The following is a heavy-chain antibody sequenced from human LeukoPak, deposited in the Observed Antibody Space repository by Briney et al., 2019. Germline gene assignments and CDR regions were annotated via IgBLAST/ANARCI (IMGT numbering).Heavy chain of an antibody. Sequence: GGSLRLSCAASGFTFSSYAMSWVRQAPGKGLEWISAISGSGGSTYYADSVKGRFTISRDNSKNTLYLQMNSLRAEDTAVYYCAKASLDYDSSGYYQPLPPWGQGTLVTVSS. CDR1: GFTFSSYA. D-gene: IGHD3-22*01. CDR3: AKASLDYDSSGYYQPLPP. V-gene: IGHV3-23*01. CDR2: ISGSGGST. J-gene: IGHJ5*02.